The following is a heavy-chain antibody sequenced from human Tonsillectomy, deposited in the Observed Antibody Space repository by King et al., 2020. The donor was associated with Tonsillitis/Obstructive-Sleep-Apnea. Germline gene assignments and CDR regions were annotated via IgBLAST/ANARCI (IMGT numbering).Heavy chain of an antibody. D-gene: IGHD3-22*01. CDR2: ISYDGSNK. J-gene: IGHJ4*02. Sequence: VQLVESGGGVVQPGRSLRLSCAASGFTFSNYAMHWVRQAPGKGLEWVAVISYDGSNKFYAHSVKGRFTISRDNSQNTLYLQMNSLRVEDTALYYCARGLGYYYDASGDYWGQGTLVTVSS. V-gene: IGHV3-30*04. CDR1: GFTFSNYA. CDR3: ARGLGYYYDASGDY.